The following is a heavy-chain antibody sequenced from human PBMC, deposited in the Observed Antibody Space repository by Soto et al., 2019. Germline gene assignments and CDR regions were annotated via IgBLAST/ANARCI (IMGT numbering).Heavy chain of an antibody. Sequence: EVQLVDSGGGLAKPGGSLRLSCTGSGITLSDSWMSWVRQAPGQGLEWVARIKTKRENWATDYAGPVSDRFTISSDDSRNTVYLQMSSLKIEDTAMYYCVTYDYIWGTSRLRWAYWGQGSRVTVSS. D-gene: IGHD3-16*02. CDR1: GITLSDSW. CDR2: IKTKRENWAT. V-gene: IGHV3-15*01. J-gene: IGHJ4*02. CDR3: VTYDYIWGTSRLRWAY.